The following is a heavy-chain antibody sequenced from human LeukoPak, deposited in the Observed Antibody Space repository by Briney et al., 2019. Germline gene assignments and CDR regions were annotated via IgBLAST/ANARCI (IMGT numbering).Heavy chain of an antibody. Sequence: GGSLRLSCAASGSRFSDHYMDWVRQAPGKGLEWVGRTKHKAHSYTTDYAASVKDRFIISRDDSKNSLFLQMNSLKTEDTAMYYCARDTRDGIDYWGQGTLVSVSS. CDR2: TKHKAHSYTT. V-gene: IGHV3-72*01. J-gene: IGHJ4*02. CDR3: ARDTRDGIDY. CDR1: GSRFSDHY. D-gene: IGHD5-24*01.